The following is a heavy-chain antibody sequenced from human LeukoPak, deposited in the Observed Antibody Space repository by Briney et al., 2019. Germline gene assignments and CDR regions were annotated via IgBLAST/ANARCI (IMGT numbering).Heavy chain of an antibody. CDR2: INSDGSST. D-gene: IGHD6-19*01. V-gene: IGHV3-74*01. CDR1: GFTFSSYW. CDR3: ARGPSSGNYYYYGMDV. J-gene: IGHJ6*04. Sequence: GGSLRLSGAASGFTFSSYWMHWVRQAPGKGLVWVSRINSDGSSTSYADSVKGRFTISRDNAKNTLYLQMNSLRAEDTAVYYCARGPSSGNYYYYGMDVWGKGTTVTVSS.